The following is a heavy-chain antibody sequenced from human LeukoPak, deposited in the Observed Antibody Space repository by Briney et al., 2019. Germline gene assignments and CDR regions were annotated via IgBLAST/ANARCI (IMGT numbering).Heavy chain of an antibody. J-gene: IGHJ4*02. D-gene: IGHD6-13*01. CDR1: GGSISSSSYY. Sequence: SETLSLTCTVSGGSISSSSYYWGWIRQPPGKGLEWIGSIYYSGSTYYNPSLKSRVTISVDTSKNQFSLKLSSVTAADTAVYYCARESRPSIAISQQLVPYFDYWGQGTLVTVSS. CDR3: ARESRPSIAISQQLVPYFDY. V-gene: IGHV4-39*07. CDR2: IYYSGST.